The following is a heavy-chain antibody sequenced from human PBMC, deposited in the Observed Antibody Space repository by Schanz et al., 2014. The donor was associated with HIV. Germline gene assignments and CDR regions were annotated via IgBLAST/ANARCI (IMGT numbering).Heavy chain of an antibody. Sequence: QVQLVQSGPEVKKPGASVRVSCETSGYTFSDYDINWVRQAPGQGLEWMGWVNPESGNTGMADKFLGRLSLTRFTSTGTAYMELSSLRSEDTAVYYCAADSEWFGESPSAFDIWGQGTMVTVSS. J-gene: IGHJ3*02. CDR3: AADSEWFGESPSAFDI. V-gene: IGHV1-8*02. D-gene: IGHD3-10*01. CDR2: VNPESGNT. CDR1: GYTFSDYD.